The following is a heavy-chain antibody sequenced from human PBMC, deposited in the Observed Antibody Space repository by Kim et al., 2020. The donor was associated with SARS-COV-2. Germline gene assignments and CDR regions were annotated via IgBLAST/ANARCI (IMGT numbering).Heavy chain of an antibody. V-gene: IGHV4-34*01. Sequence: SETLSLTCAVYGGSFSGYYWSWIRQPPGKGLEWIGEINHSGSTNYNPSLKSRVTISVDTSKNQFSLKLSSVTAADTAVYYCARGRGNKSRYFDLWGRGTLVTVSS. CDR3: ARGRGNKSRYFDL. D-gene: IGHD3-16*01. CDR1: GGSFSGYY. CDR2: INHSGST. J-gene: IGHJ2*01.